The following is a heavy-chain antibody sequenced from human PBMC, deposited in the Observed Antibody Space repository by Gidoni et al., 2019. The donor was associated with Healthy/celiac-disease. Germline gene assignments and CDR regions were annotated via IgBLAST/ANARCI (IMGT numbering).Heavy chain of an antibody. J-gene: IGHJ4*02. V-gene: IGHV4-34*01. CDR1: GGSFSGYY. CDR2: INHSGST. Sequence: QVQLQQWGAGLLKPSETLSLTCAVYGGSFSGYYWSWIRQPPGKGLEWIGEINHSGSTNYNPSLKSRVTISVDTSKNQFSLKLSSVTAADTAVYYCARKMTTVPYFAYWGQGTLVTVSS. CDR3: ARKMTTVPYFAY. D-gene: IGHD4-17*01.